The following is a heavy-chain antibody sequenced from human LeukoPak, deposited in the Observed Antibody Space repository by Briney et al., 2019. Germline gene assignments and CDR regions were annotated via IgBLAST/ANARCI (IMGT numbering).Heavy chain of an antibody. Sequence: PSETLSLTCTVSGGSISSYYWSWIRQPPGKGLEWIGYIYYSGSTNYNPSLKSRVTISVDTSKNQFSLKLSSVTAADTAVYYCAGQQGVGAMDVWGQGTTVTVSS. CDR2: IYYSGST. CDR1: GGSISSYY. CDR3: AGQQGVGAMDV. V-gene: IGHV4-59*08. J-gene: IGHJ6*02. D-gene: IGHD1-26*01.